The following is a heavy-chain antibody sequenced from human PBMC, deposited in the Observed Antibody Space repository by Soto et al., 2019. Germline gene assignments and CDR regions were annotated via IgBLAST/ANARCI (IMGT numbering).Heavy chain of an antibody. Sequence: SVKVSCKASGGTFSSYAISWVRQAPGQGLEWMGGIIPIFGTANYAQKFQGRVTITADESTSTAYMELSSLRSEDTAVYYCARAPDITRVLNWYFDLWGRGTLVTVAS. CDR3: ARAPDITRVLNWYFDL. CDR1: GGTFSSYA. CDR2: IIPIFGTA. J-gene: IGHJ2*01. V-gene: IGHV1-69*13. D-gene: IGHD3-9*01.